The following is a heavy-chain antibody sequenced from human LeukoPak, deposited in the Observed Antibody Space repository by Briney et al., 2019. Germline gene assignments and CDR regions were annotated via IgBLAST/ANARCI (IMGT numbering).Heavy chain of an antibody. J-gene: IGHJ3*02. CDR1: GYTFTGYY. V-gene: IGHV1-2*06. Sequence: ASVKVSCKASGYTFTGYYMHWVRQAPGQGLEWMGRINPNSGGTNYAQKFQGRVTMTRDTSISTAYMELSRLRSDDTAVYYCARDILYGDFDAFDIWGQGTMVTVSS. D-gene: IGHD4-17*01. CDR2: INPNSGGT. CDR3: ARDILYGDFDAFDI.